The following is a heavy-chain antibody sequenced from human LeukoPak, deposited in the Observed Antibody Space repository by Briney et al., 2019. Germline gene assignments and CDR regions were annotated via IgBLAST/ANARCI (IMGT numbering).Heavy chain of an antibody. CDR2: ISGSGGST. V-gene: IGHV3-23*01. CDR3: AKGGPPSGSYYGWFDP. D-gene: IGHD1-26*01. Sequence: ETLSLTCTVSGGSISSSSYYWGWIRQPPGKGLEWVSAISGSGGSTYYADSVKGRFTISRDNSKNTLYLQMNSLRAGDTAVYYCAKGGPPSGSYYGWFDPWGQGTPVTVSS. J-gene: IGHJ5*02. CDR1: GGSISSSSYY.